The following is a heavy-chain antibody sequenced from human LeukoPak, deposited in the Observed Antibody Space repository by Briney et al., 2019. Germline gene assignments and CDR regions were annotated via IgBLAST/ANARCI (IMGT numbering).Heavy chain of an antibody. Sequence: SETLSLTCTVSGGSISSYYWSWIRQPPGKGLERIGYIYTSALTHYNPSLKSRVTLSVDTSKNQFSLKLSSVTAADTAVYYCARHRSVRVNWFDPWGQGTLVTVSS. V-gene: IGHV4-4*09. CDR2: IYTSALT. CDR1: GGSISSYY. J-gene: IGHJ5*02. D-gene: IGHD3-10*01. CDR3: ARHRSVRVNWFDP.